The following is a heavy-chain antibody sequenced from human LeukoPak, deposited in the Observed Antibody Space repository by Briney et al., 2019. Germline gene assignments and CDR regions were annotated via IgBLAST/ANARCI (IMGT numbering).Heavy chain of an antibody. J-gene: IGHJ1*01. Sequence: SETPSLTCTVSGGSISSYYWSWIRQPPGKGLEWIGYIYYSGSTNYNPSLKSRVTISVDTSKNQFSLKLSSVTAADTAVYYCARGGSSSWSKYFQHWGQGTLVTVSS. CDR2: IYYSGST. D-gene: IGHD6-13*01. CDR1: GGSISSYY. CDR3: ARGGSSSWSKYFQH. V-gene: IGHV4-59*08.